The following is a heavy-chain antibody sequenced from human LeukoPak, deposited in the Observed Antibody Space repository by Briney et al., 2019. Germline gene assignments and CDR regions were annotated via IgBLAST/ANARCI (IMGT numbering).Heavy chain of an antibody. D-gene: IGHD3-22*01. Sequence: GGSLRLSCAASGFTFSSYAMHWVRQAPGKGLEWVAVISYDGSNKYYADSVKGRFTISRDNSKNTLYLQMNSLRAEDTAVYYCARAHRPYYYDSSGYYYPPPGYWGQGTLVTVSS. J-gene: IGHJ4*02. CDR1: GFTFSSYA. CDR3: ARAHRPYYYDSSGYYYPPPGY. V-gene: IGHV3-30-3*01. CDR2: ISYDGSNK.